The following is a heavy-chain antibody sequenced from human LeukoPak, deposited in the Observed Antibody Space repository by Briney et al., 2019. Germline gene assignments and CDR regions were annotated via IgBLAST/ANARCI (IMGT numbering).Heavy chain of an antibody. V-gene: IGHV3-23*01. CDR1: GFTFSSYA. CDR3: AKDQRRSPPPRKFDP. D-gene: IGHD1-1*01. J-gene: IGHJ5*02. Sequence: GVLRLSCAASGFTFSSYAMSWVRQAPGKGLEWVSAISGSGGSTYYADSVKGRFTISRDNPKNTLYLQMNSLRAEDTAVYYCAKDQRRSPPPRKFDPWGQGALVTVSS. CDR2: ISGSGGST.